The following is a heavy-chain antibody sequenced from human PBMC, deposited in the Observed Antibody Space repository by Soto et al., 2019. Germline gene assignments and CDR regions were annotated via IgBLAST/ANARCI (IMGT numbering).Heavy chain of an antibody. CDR1: GFTFDEFG. J-gene: IGHJ4*02. CDR3: AKARGSSTPAPGSY. Sequence: GGSLRLSCAASGFTFDEFGMSWVRQVPGKGPEWVSSFNWNGNYIHYADSVKGRFTISRDNSKNTLYLQMNSLGAEDTAVYYCAKARGSSTPAPGSYWGQGSLVTVSS. CDR2: FNWNGNYI. V-gene: IGHV3-20*04. D-gene: IGHD3-16*01.